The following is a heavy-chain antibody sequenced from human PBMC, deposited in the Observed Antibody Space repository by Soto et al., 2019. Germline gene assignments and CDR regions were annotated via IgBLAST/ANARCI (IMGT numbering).Heavy chain of an antibody. V-gene: IGHV2-70*04. J-gene: IGHJ4*02. Sequence: SGPTLVNPTHTLTLTCTFSGFSLSTSGMRVSWIRQPPGKALEWLARIDWDDDKFYSTSLKTRLTISKDTSKNQVVLTMTNMDPVDTATYYCARTYDSSGYSPYNFDYWGQGTLVTVS. CDR3: ARTYDSSGYSPYNFDY. CDR1: GFSLSTSGMR. D-gene: IGHD3-22*01. CDR2: IDWDDDK.